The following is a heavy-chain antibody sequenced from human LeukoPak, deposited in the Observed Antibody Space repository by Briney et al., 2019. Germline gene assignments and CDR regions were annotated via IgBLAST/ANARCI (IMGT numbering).Heavy chain of an antibody. CDR1: GFTFSSYA. Sequence: GGSLRLSCAASGFTFSSYAMSWVRQAPGKGLEWVSAISGSGGSTYYADSVKGRFTISRDNSKNTLYLQMNSLRAEDTAVYYCAEDSALWLGELYSYFDYWGQGTLVTVSS. V-gene: IGHV3-23*01. CDR2: ISGSGGST. D-gene: IGHD3-10*01. J-gene: IGHJ4*02. CDR3: AEDSALWLGELYSYFDY.